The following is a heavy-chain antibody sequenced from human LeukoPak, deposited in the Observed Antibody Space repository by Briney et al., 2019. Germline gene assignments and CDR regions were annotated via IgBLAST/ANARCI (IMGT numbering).Heavy chain of an antibody. D-gene: IGHD3-10*01. CDR3: ARGEVRGVIIGGGDY. CDR1: GFTFSSYG. Sequence: GRSLRLSCAASGFTFSSYGMHWARQAPGKGLEWVAVIWYDGSNKYYADSVKGRFTISRDNSKNTLYLQMNSLRAEDTAVYYCARGEVRGVIIGGGDYWGQGTLVTVSS. CDR2: IWYDGSNK. V-gene: IGHV3-33*01. J-gene: IGHJ4*02.